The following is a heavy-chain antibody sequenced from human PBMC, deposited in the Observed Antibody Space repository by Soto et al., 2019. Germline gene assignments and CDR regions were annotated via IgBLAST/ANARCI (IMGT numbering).Heavy chain of an antibody. CDR2: ISWNSGSI. CDR1: GFTFSSYW. Sequence: SCAASGFTFSSYWMHWVRQAPGKGLEWVSGISWNSGSICYADSVKGRFTISRDIAKNSLYLQMNSLRAEDTALYYCAKDSTLGGWGGMDVWGQGTTVTVSS. J-gene: IGHJ6*02. CDR3: AKDSTLGGWGGMDV. V-gene: IGHV3-9*01. D-gene: IGHD3-16*01.